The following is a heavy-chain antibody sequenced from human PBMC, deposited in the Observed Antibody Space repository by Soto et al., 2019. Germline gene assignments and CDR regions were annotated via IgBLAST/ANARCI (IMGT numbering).Heavy chain of an antibody. CDR1: GFTFSSYG. CDR2: IWYDGSNK. V-gene: IGHV3-33*01. J-gene: IGHJ4*02. D-gene: IGHD6-19*01. Sequence: GGSLRLSCAASGFTFSSYGMHWVRQAPGKGLEWVAVIWYDGSNKYYADSVKGRFTISRDNSKNTLYLQMNSLRAEDTAVYYCARATRIAVAGSHFDYWGQGTLVTVSS. CDR3: ARATRIAVAGSHFDY.